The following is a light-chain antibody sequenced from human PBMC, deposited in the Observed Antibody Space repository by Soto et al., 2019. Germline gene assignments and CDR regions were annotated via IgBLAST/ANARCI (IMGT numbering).Light chain of an antibody. V-gene: IGLV2-8*01. Sequence: QSALTQPPSASGCPGQSVTISCAGTSSDVGGYNYVSWYQQYPGKVPKLMIYEVSERPSGVPDRFSGSKSGNTAFLTVSGLQDEDEADYYCLSYADTAYVFGTGTKLTVL. CDR2: EVS. CDR1: SSDVGGYNY. CDR3: LSYADTAYV. J-gene: IGLJ1*01.